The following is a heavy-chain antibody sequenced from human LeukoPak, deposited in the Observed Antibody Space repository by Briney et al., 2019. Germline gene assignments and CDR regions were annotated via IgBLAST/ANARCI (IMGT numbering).Heavy chain of an antibody. CDR2: IYYSGST. CDR3: ARGPRYHYYDSSGYYYY. CDR1: GGSISSYY. D-gene: IGHD3-22*01. Sequence: SETLSLTCTVSGGSISSYYWSWIRQPPGKGLEWIGYIYYSGSTNYNPSLKSRVTISVDTSKNQFSLKLSSVTAADTAVYYCARGPRYHYYDSSGYYYYWGQGTLVTVSS. J-gene: IGHJ4*02. V-gene: IGHV4-59*08.